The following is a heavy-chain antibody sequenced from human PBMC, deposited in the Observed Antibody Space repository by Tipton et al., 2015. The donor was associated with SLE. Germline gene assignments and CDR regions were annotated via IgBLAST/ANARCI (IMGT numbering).Heavy chain of an antibody. CDR1: GGSFSDYS. J-gene: IGHJ4*02. CDR2: INHSGST. CDR3: ARDCTTGVWYTTSFDY. D-gene: IGHD2-8*01. V-gene: IGHV4-34*01. Sequence: TLSLTCAVYGGSFSDYSWSWIRQPPGKGLEWIGEINHSGSTNYNPSLKSRVTISIDTSKNQFSLRLSSVPAADTAVYYCARDCTTGVWYTTSFDYWGQGTLVTVSP.